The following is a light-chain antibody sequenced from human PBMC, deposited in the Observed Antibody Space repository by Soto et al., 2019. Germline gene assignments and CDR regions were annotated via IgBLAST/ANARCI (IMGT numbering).Light chain of an antibody. J-gene: IGKJ5*01. V-gene: IGKV3-15*01. Sequence: EIVMTQSPATLSVSPGERATLSCRASQSVSSKVAWYQQKPGQAPRLLIYDASVRATGIPDRFSGRGSGTEFTLTIRSLQSEDFAVYYCQQYNDWPPITFGQGTRREIK. CDR2: DAS. CDR1: QSVSSK. CDR3: QQYNDWPPIT.